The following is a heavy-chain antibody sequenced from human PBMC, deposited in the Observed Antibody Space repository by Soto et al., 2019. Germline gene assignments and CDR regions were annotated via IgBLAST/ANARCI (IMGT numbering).Heavy chain of an antibody. D-gene: IGHD6-13*01. Sequence: ASVKVSCKASGYTFTRYAMHWVRQAPGQRLEWMGWINAGNGNTKYSQKFQGRVTITRDTSASTAYMELSSLRSEDTAVYYCARGGSSSSWPNAFDIWGQGTMVTVSS. CDR2: INAGNGNT. V-gene: IGHV1-3*01. CDR1: GYTFTRYA. CDR3: ARGGSSSSWPNAFDI. J-gene: IGHJ3*02.